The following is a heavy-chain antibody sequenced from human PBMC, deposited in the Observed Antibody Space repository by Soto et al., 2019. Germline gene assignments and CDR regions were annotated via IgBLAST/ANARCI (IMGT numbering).Heavy chain of an antibody. Sequence: QVQLVESGGGLVRPGGSLRLSCAASGFTFSDYYMTWIRQAPGKGLEWVSYFSNRGSTIYYADSVKGRFTISRDAKNSLYLQMNSLRVEDTAVYYCATDWGLNWGQGTLVTVSS. D-gene: IGHD3-16*01. J-gene: IGHJ4*02. CDR2: FSNRGSTI. V-gene: IGHV3-11*01. CDR3: ATDWGLN. CDR1: GFTFSDYY.